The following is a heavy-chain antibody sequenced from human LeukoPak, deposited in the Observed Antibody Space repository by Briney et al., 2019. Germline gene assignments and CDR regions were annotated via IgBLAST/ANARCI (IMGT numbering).Heavy chain of an antibody. CDR2: LHADGSEK. Sequence: GGSLRLSCAAFGFSLSGHWMSWVRQAPGKGLEWVARLHADGSEKYYVDSVKGRFTISRDNAKNSLYLQMNSLRVEDTAVYYCARGGYSFDYLGQGTLVTVSS. J-gene: IGHJ4*02. CDR3: ARGGYSFDY. CDR1: GFSLSGHW. V-gene: IGHV3-7*01. D-gene: IGHD5-12*01.